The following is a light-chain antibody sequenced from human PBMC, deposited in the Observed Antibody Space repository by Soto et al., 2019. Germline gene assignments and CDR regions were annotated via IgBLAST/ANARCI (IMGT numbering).Light chain of an antibody. J-gene: IGKJ1*01. CDR1: QSVSSSY. Sequence: EIVLTQSPGTLSLSPGERATLSCRASQSVSSSYLAWYQQKPGQAPRLLIYGASSRATGIPDRFSGSGSGTDFAITISRLEPEDFAGYYCQQYGSSRTFGQGTKVEIK. CDR3: QQYGSSRT. V-gene: IGKV3-20*01. CDR2: GAS.